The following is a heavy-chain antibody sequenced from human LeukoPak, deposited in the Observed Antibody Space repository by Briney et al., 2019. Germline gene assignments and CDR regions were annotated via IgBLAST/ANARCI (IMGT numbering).Heavy chain of an antibody. D-gene: IGHD6-13*01. V-gene: IGHV3-74*03. J-gene: IGHJ4*02. Sequence: GGSLRLSCAASGFALRSTWMHWVRQAPGKGLVWVSRINSDTTSTAYVDSVKGRFTISRDNAKNMLYLQMNSLRAEDTAVYYCARASKSAGYSSSWDLDYFDYWGQGTLVTVSS. CDR2: INSDTTST. CDR1: GFALRSTW. CDR3: ARASKSAGYSSSWDLDYFDY.